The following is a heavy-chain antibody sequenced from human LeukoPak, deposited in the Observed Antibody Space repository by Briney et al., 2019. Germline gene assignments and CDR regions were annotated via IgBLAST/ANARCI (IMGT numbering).Heavy chain of an antibody. Sequence: PSETLSLTCAVSGGSISSGGYSWSWIRQPPGKGLEWIGYIYHSGSTYYNPSLKSRVTISVDRSKNQFSLKLSSVTAADTAVYYCARLSATYVDYWGQGTLVTVSS. CDR1: GGSISSGGYS. CDR2: IYHSGST. J-gene: IGHJ4*02. D-gene: IGHD3-16*02. CDR3: ARLSATYVDY. V-gene: IGHV4-30-2*01.